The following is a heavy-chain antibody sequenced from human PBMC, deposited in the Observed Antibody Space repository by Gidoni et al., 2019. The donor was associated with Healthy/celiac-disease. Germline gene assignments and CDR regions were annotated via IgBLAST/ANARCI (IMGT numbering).Heavy chain of an antibody. CDR2: IYHSGST. D-gene: IGHD2-15*01. CDR3: ARGGYCSGGSCGFDY. Sequence: HLQLPESGSGLVTPSQPLSLTCHVSVGSIRSGGYSWSWIRQPPGKGLEWIGYIYHSGSTYYNPSLKRRVTISVDRSKNKFYLKLSSVTAADTAVYYCARGGYCSGGSCGFDYWGQGTLVTVSS. J-gene: IGHJ4*02. V-gene: IGHV4-30-2*01. CDR1: VGSIRSGGYS.